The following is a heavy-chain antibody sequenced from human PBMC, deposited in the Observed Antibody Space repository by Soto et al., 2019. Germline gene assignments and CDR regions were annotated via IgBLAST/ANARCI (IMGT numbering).Heavy chain of an antibody. J-gene: IGHJ4*02. CDR3: TRGSFWSGYFPGDYFVS. V-gene: IGHV4-31*03. D-gene: IGHD3-3*01. CDR1: GGSITSCGYY. CDR2: IYYSGST. Sequence: SETLSLTCTVSGGSITSCGYYWSWIRQHPGKGLEWIGYIYYSGSTSYNPSLKSRVTISADTSENQLSLKLSSVTAADTAVYYCTRGSFWSGYFPGDYFVSWGQGTLVTVSS.